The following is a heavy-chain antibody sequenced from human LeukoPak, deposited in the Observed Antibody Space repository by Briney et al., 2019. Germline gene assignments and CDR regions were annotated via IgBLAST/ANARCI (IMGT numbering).Heavy chain of an antibody. Sequence: GGSLRLSCAASGFTFDDYPMHWVPQAPGKGLEGVSDISWNSGSIVYADSVKGRFAISRANPKNDLYLQMNSLRAEDMALYYCAKDTGGGIGFGSGFAFDIWGQGTMVTVSS. CDR2: ISWNSGSI. CDR1: GFTFDDYP. CDR3: AKDTGGGIGFGSGFAFDI. J-gene: IGHJ3*02. D-gene: IGHD6-19*01. V-gene: IGHV3-9*03.